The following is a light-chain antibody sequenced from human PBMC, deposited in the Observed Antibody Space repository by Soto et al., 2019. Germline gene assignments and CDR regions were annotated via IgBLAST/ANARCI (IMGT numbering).Light chain of an antibody. J-gene: IGKJ1*01. V-gene: IGKV1-39*01. CDR2: AAS. Sequence: DVQMTQSPSSLSASIGDSVTITCRASHYIADFLNWYQQKLGEAPKLLMFAASRLHTGVPSRFSGSQSGTDFTLTISSLHPEDFATYYCQQTYSIPRTFGPGTTVEI. CDR1: HYIADF. CDR3: QQTYSIPRT.